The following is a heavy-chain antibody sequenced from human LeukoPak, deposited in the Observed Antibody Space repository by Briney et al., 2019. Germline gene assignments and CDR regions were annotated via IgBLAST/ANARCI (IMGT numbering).Heavy chain of an antibody. J-gene: IGHJ4*02. CDR3: AKDFYSSSWYYFDY. CDR2: ISWNSGSI. Sequence: GRSLRLSCAASGFTFDDYAMDWVRQAPGKGLEWVSGISWNSGSIVYADSVKGRFTISRDNAKNSLYLQMNSLRAEDMALYYCAKDFYSSSWYYFDYWGQGTLVTVSS. CDR1: GFTFDDYA. V-gene: IGHV3-9*03. D-gene: IGHD6-13*01.